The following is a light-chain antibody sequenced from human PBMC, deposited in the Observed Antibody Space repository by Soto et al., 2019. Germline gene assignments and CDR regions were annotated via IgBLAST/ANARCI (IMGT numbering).Light chain of an antibody. J-gene: IGKJ1*01. CDR1: QSISSY. Sequence: DLQMTQSPSSLSASVGDRVTITCRASQSISSYLNWYQQKPGKAPKLLIYAASSLHSGVPSRFSGSGSGTDFTLNISSLQAEDVATYYCQQSYSTPWTFGQGTKVEIK. V-gene: IGKV1-39*01. CDR2: AAS. CDR3: QQSYSTPWT.